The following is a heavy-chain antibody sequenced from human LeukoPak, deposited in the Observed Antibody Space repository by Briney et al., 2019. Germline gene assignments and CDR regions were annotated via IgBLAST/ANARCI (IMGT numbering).Heavy chain of an antibody. V-gene: IGHV3-48*01. J-gene: IGHJ2*01. CDR1: GFTFSSYS. CDR3: ARDQTSYYYDSSGYYPYWYFDL. Sequence: GGPLRLSCAASGFTFSSYSMNWVRQAPGKGLEWVSYISSSSSTIYYADSVKGRFTISRDNAKNSLYLQMNSLRAEDTAVYYCARDQTSYYYDSSGYYPYWYFDLWGRGTLVTVSS. D-gene: IGHD3-22*01. CDR2: ISSSSSTI.